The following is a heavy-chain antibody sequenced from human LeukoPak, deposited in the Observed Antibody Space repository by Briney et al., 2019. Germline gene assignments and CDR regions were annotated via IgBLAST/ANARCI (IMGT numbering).Heavy chain of an antibody. CDR3: ARDGLGGGVIVAYFDY. Sequence: GGSLRLSCAASGFTFSSYPMHWVRQAPGKGLEWVAIISYDGSNKYYADSVKGRFTISRDNSKNTLYLQMNSLRAEDTAVYYCARDGLGGGVIVAYFDYWGQGTLVTVSS. V-gene: IGHV3-30*04. J-gene: IGHJ4*02. CDR1: GFTFSSYP. D-gene: IGHD3-16*02. CDR2: ISYDGSNK.